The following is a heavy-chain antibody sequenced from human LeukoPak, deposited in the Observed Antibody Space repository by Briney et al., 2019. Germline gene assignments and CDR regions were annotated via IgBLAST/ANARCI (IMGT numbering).Heavy chain of an antibody. CDR2: IYYSGST. J-gene: IGHJ1*01. CDR3: ATRRRGIAAAGTRFQH. D-gene: IGHD6-13*01. CDR1: GGSISSSSYY. Sequence: SETLSLTCTVSGGSISSSSYYWGWIRQPPGKGLEWIGSIYYSGSTYYNPSLKSRVTISVDTSKNQFSLKLSSVTAADTAVYYCATRRRGIAAAGTRFQHWGQGTLVTVSS. V-gene: IGHV4-39*07.